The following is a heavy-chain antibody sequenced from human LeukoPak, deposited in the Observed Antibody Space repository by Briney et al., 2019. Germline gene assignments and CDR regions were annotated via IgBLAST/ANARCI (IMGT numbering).Heavy chain of an antibody. D-gene: IGHD3-22*01. CDR1: GFTFSSYG. Sequence: GGSLRLSCAASGFTFSSYGMSWVRQAPGKGLEWVSSISSSSSYIYYADSVKGRFTISRDNSKNTLYLQMNSLRAEDTAVYYCARDGIDRSSGTSYYYYMAVWGKGTTVTISS. V-gene: IGHV3-21*01. J-gene: IGHJ6*03. CDR3: ARDGIDRSSGTSYYYYMAV. CDR2: ISSSSSYI.